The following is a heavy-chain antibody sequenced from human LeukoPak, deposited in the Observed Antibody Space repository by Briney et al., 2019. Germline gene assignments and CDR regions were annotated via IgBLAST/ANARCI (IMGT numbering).Heavy chain of an antibody. CDR3: ARDGGDCGGDSCYVDY. D-gene: IGHD2-21*01. CDR2: IKWNGGST. Sequence: GVSLRLSCVASGLTFDYHGMSWVRQAPGKGPEWVSGIKWNGGSTGYADSVKGRFTISRDNAKNSLHLQMNSLRAEDTAFYYCARDGGDCGGDSCYVDYWGQGTLVTVSS. J-gene: IGHJ4*02. V-gene: IGHV3-20*04. CDR1: GLTFDYHG.